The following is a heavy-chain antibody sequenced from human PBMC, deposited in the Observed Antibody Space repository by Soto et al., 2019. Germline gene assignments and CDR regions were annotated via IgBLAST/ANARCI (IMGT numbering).Heavy chain of an antibody. J-gene: IGHJ5*02. D-gene: IGHD3-3*01. Sequence: GASVKVSCKASGYTFTSYGISWVRQAPGQGLEWMGWISAYNGNTNYAQKLQGRVTMTTDTSTSTAYMELRSLRSDDTAVYYCARDQGYYDFWSGSYWFDPWGQGTLVTVS. V-gene: IGHV1-18*01. CDR3: ARDQGYYDFWSGSYWFDP. CDR2: ISAYNGNT. CDR1: GYTFTSYG.